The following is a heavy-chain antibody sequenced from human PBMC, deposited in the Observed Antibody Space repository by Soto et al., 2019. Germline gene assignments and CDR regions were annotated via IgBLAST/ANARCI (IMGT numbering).Heavy chain of an antibody. CDR3: ARAQAVLWSGVLYSTCYDY. D-gene: IGHD3-10*01. V-gene: IGHV4-34*01. CDR1: GGSFSGYY. J-gene: IGHJ4*02. CDR2: INHSGST. Sequence: QVQLQQWGAGLLKPSETLSLTCAVYGGSFSGYYWSWIRQPPGKGLEWIGEINHSGSTNYNPSLKSRGTMSVDKYKIQLYVKLSRVTAEDTAVYYCARAQAVLWSGVLYSTCYDYWGQGTLVTVSS.